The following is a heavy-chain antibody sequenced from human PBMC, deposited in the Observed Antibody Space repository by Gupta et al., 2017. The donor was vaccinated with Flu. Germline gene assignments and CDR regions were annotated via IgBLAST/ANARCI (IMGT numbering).Heavy chain of an antibody. J-gene: IGHJ6*02. CDR1: GGSFSGYY. D-gene: IGHD3-10*01. V-gene: IGHV4-34*01. CDR3: ARGSYPEFLEVLNPKTYYYYYGMDV. Sequence: QVQLQQWGAGLLKPSETLSLTCAVYGGSFSGYYWSWIRQPPGKGLEWIGEINHSGSTNYNPPLKSRVTISVDTSKNQFSLKLSSVTAADTAVYYCARGSYPEFLEVLNPKTYYYYYGMDVWGQGTTVTVSS. CDR2: INHSGST.